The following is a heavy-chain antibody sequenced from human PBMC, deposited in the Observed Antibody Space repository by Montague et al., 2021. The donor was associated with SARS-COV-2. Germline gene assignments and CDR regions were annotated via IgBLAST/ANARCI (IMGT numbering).Heavy chain of an antibody. Sequence: CAISGDSVSGDNVSWNCIRQSPSRGLEWLGRTYYRSRWFDHYEVSMKGRISIKADTSKNQFSLQLDSVTPEDTAVYYCARGDGLAPYTGYAFDIWGQGTLVTVSS. CDR1: GDSVSGDNVS. CDR3: ARGDGLAPYTGYAFDI. D-gene: IGHD3-16*01. V-gene: IGHV6-1*01. J-gene: IGHJ3*02. CDR2: TYYRSRWFD.